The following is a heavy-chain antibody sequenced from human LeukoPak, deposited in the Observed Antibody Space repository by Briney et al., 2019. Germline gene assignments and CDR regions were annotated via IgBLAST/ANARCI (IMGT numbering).Heavy chain of an antibody. V-gene: IGHV3-30*02. CDR1: GFTFSSYG. J-gene: IGHJ4*02. CDR2: IRYDGSDK. CDR3: ARVQGSSGWYIYDY. Sequence: GGSLRLSCAASGFTFSSYGMHWVRQAPGKGLEWVSFIRYDGSDKYYADSVRGRFTISRDNSKNTLYLQMNSLRAEDTAVYYCARVQGSSGWYIYDYWGQGTLVTVSS. D-gene: IGHD6-19*01.